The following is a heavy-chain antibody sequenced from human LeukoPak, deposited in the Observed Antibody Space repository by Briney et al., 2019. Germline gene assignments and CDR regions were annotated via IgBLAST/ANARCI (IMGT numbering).Heavy chain of an antibody. Sequence: SQTLSLTCTVSGGSISSGDYYWSWIRQPPGKGLEWIGYIYYSGSTYYNPSLKSRVTMSLDTSKNQFSLKLSSVTDADTAVYYCARGHFSSGSYYFYYGMDVWGQGTTVTVSS. CDR1: GGSISSGDYY. D-gene: IGHD3-10*01. J-gene: IGHJ6*02. CDR2: IYYSGST. V-gene: IGHV4-30-4*01. CDR3: ARGHFSSGSYYFYYGMDV.